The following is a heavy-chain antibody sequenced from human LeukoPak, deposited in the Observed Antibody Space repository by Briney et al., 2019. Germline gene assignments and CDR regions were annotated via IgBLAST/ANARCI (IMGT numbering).Heavy chain of an antibody. CDR1: GGSFSGYY. D-gene: IGHD2-2*01. Sequence: SETLSLTCAVYGGSFSGYYWSWIRQPPGKGLEWIGEINHSGSTNYNPSLKSRVTISVDTSKNQFSLKLSSVTAADTAVYYCARGRAKLVPAARPYGMDVWSQGTTVTVSS. CDR2: INHSGST. CDR3: ARGRAKLVPAARPYGMDV. V-gene: IGHV4-34*01. J-gene: IGHJ6*02.